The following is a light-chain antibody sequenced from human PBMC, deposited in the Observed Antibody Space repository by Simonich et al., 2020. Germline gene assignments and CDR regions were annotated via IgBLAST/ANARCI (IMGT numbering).Light chain of an antibody. V-gene: IGKV3-11*01. Sequence: EIVLTQSPATLSLSPGERATLSCRASQSVSSYLAWYQQKPGQAPRLLIYDASLRATGIPARFSGSGSGTDFTLTISSLEPEDFAVYYCQQRSNWPPTFGQGTKLEIK. J-gene: IGKJ2*01. CDR2: DAS. CDR3: QQRSNWPPT. CDR1: QSVSSY.